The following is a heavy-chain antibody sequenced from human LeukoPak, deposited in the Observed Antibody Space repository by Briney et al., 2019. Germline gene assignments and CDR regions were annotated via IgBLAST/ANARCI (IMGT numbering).Heavy chain of an antibody. CDR3: ARDVGRYGSGSYSSDY. CDR2: ISSSSSYI. J-gene: IGHJ4*02. Sequence: GGSLGLSCAASGFTFSSYSMNWVRQAPGKGLEWVSSISSSSSYIYYADSVKGRFTISRDNAKNSLYLQMNSLRAEDTAVYYCARDVGRYGSGSYSSDYWGQGTLVTVSS. V-gene: IGHV3-21*01. D-gene: IGHD3-10*01. CDR1: GFTFSSYS.